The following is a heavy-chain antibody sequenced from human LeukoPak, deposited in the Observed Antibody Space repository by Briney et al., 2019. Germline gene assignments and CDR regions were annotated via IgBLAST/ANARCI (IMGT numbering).Heavy chain of an antibody. CDR1: GFTFSGYY. V-gene: IGHV3-11*01. CDR3: ARASAWAFDI. CDR2: ISSGDTI. Sequence: GGSLRLSCAASGFTFSGYYMGWIRQAPGKGLEWVSYISSGDTIYYADSVKGRFTISRDNAKNSLYLRMNSLRAEDTAVYYCARASAWAFDIWGQGTMVTVSS. J-gene: IGHJ3*02.